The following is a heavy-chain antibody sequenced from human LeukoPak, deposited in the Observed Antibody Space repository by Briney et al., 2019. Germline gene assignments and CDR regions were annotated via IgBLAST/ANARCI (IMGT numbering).Heavy chain of an antibody. V-gene: IGHV3-21*01. CDR2: ISSSSSYI. CDR1: GFTFSSYS. CDR3: ARKLGGDPTGDFDY. J-gene: IGHJ4*02. D-gene: IGHD3-16*01. Sequence: GGSLRLSCAASGFTFSSYSMNWVRQAPGKGLEWVSSISSSSSYIYYADSVKGRFTIPRDNAKNSLYLQMNSLRAEDTAVYYCARKLGGDPTGDFDYWGQGTLVTVSS.